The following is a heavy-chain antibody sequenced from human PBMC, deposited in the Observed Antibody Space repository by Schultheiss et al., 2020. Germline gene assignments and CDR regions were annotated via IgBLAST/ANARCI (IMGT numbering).Heavy chain of an antibody. D-gene: IGHD6-13*01. V-gene: IGHV3-13*01. CDR1: GFTFSGSA. J-gene: IGHJ4*02. Sequence: GGSLRLSCAASGFTFSGSAMHWVRQHRGKGLEWVSAIGSAGDTYYLDSVEGRFTISRDNANNSLFLQIDSLRAGDTAVYYCVRSRGDYWGQGALVTVSS. CDR2: IGSAGDT. CDR3: VRSRGDY.